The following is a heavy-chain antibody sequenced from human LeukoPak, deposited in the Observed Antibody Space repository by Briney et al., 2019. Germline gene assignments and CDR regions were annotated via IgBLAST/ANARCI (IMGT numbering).Heavy chain of an antibody. Sequence: GGSLRLSCAASTFPFSTYWMTWVRQAPGKGPEFVANINQDGSVKNYVDSVKGRFTIPRDNAKNSLYLQKNSLRADDTAVYYCARDPGFSSFDYWGQGTLVTVSS. CDR2: INQDGSVK. CDR3: ARDPGFSSFDY. D-gene: IGHD3-3*02. CDR1: TFPFSTYW. V-gene: IGHV3-7*01. J-gene: IGHJ4*02.